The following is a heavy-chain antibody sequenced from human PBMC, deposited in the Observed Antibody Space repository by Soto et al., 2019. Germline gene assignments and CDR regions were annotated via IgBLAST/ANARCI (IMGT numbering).Heavy chain of an antibody. CDR3: ARADVEMATSSVSDF. CDR2: IYYSGST. V-gene: IGHV4-31*02. CDR1: GGYSINGGYC. J-gene: IGHJ4*02. D-gene: IGHD5-12*01. Sequence: VAGGYSINGGYCCSCKRKHPGKGLEWIGYIYYSGSTYYNPSLKSRVTISVDTSKNQFSLKLSSVTAADTAVYYFARADVEMATSSVSDFRGQGTLVTGTS.